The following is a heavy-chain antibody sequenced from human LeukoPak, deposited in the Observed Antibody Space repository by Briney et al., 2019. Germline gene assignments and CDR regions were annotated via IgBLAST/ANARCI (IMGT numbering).Heavy chain of an antibody. CDR1: GFTFINYD. CDR2: IGPTGES. J-gene: IGHJ4*02. D-gene: IGHD6-19*01. CDR3: VRAGYSSGWCRFDY. V-gene: IGHV3-13*01. Sequence: GGSLRLSCVASGFTFINYDMHWVRQATGKGLEWVSSIGPTGESYYPGSVKGRLTISRENARNSLHLQMNSLKVEDTAVYYCVRAGYSSGWCRFDYWGQGILVTVSS.